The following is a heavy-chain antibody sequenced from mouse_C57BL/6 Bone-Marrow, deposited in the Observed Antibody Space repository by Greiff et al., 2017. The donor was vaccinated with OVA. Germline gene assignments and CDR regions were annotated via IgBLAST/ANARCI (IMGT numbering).Heavy chain of an antibody. V-gene: IGHV1-61*01. Sequence: QVQLKESGAELVRPGSSVKLSCKASGYTFTSYWMDWVKQRPGQGLEWIGNIYPSDSETHYNQKFKDKATLTVDKSSSTAYMQLSSLTSEDSAVYYCARAYYSNYDAMDYWGQGTSVTVSS. J-gene: IGHJ4*01. CDR3: ARAYYSNYDAMDY. CDR1: GYTFTSYW. CDR2: IYPSDSET. D-gene: IGHD2-5*01.